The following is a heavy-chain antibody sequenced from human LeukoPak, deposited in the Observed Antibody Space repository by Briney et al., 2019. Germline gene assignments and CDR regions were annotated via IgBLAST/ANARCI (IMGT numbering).Heavy chain of an antibody. Sequence: SETLSLTCAVYGGSFSGYYWSWIRQPPGKGLEWIGEINHSGSTNYNPSLKSRVTISVDTSKNQFSLKLSSVTAADTAVYYYARTYDYVWGSYRSHSFDSWGQGTLVTVSS. CDR1: GGSFSGYY. D-gene: IGHD3-16*02. V-gene: IGHV4-34*01. CDR2: INHSGST. CDR3: ARTYDYVWGSYRSHSFDS. J-gene: IGHJ4*02.